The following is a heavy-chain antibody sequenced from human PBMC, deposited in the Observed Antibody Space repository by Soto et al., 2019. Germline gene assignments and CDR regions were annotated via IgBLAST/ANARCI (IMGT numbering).Heavy chain of an antibody. J-gene: IGHJ4*02. CDR1: GFTFSSYA. CDR2: ISGSGGST. D-gene: IGHD3-10*01. Sequence: GGSLRLSCAASGFTFSSYAMSWVRQAPGKGLEWVSAISGSGGSTYYADSVKGRFTISRDNSKNTLYLQMNSLRAEDTAVYYCAKSTGYYYGSGDDYWGQGXLVTVSS. V-gene: IGHV3-23*01. CDR3: AKSTGYYYGSGDDY.